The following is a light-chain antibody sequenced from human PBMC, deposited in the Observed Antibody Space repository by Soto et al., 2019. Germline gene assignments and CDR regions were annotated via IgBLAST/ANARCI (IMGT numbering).Light chain of an antibody. CDR2: KAS. CDR1: QTIINW. Sequence: DIQMTHSPSTLSASVGDRVTITCRASQTIINWLAWYQQKPGKAPKLLIYKASTLEGEVPSRFSGSGSETEFTLTINSLQPDDSATYYCQQYHTYWWTFGQGTKVDI. V-gene: IGKV1-5*03. J-gene: IGKJ1*01. CDR3: QQYHTYWWT.